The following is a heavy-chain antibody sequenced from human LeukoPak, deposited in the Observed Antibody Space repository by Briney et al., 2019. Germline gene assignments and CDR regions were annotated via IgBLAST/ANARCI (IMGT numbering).Heavy chain of an antibody. CDR2: IYSGGNT. V-gene: IGHV3-66*01. J-gene: IGHJ6*02. Sequence: GGSLRLSCAATRFTVSSNYMSWVRQSPGKGLEWVSVIYSGGNTYYADSVKGRFTISRDNSKNILNLQMNSLRAEDTAVYYCARTPIFFFYGMDVWGRGTTVTVSS. CDR1: RFTVSSNY. CDR3: ARTPIFFFYGMDV. D-gene: IGHD2-15*01.